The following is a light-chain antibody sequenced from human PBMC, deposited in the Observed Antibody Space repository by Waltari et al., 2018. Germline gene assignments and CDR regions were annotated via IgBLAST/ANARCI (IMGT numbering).Light chain of an antibody. V-gene: IGLV2-14*03. CDR2: DVN. J-gene: IGLJ3*02. CDR3: SSYTSISTWV. CDR1: SSDIISYNH. Sequence: QSALTQPASVSGSPGPSITISCTATSSDIISYNHVPWYQQHPGKAPKVMIYDVNNRPSGVSDRFSGSRSGNTASLTVSGLQAEDEADYYCSSYTSISTWVFGGGTKLTVV.